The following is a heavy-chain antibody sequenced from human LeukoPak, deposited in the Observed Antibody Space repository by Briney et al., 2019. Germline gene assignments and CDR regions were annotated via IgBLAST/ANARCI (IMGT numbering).Heavy chain of an antibody. Sequence: SETLSLTCTVSGGSISSYYWSWIRQPAGKGLEWIGRVYPGESSEHNPSLKSRVTMSVDTSKNQFSLKVNSVTAADTAVYYCARVERGGLDYWGQGTLVTVSS. CDR3: ARVERGGLDY. CDR1: GGSISSYY. D-gene: IGHD3-10*01. CDR2: VYPGESS. J-gene: IGHJ4*02. V-gene: IGHV4-4*07.